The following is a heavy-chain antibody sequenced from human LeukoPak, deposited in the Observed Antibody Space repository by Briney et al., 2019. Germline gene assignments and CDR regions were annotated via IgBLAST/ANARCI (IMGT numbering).Heavy chain of an antibody. D-gene: IGHD1-26*01. V-gene: IGHV3-66*01. CDR3: VRVRYSGSWFPVPNFDC. CDR2: IYTSGDT. CDR1: GVTVSGGY. J-gene: IGHJ4*02. Sequence: PGGSLRLSCAASGVTVSGGYMSWVRQAPGKGLEWVSVIYTSGDTYYADSVKGRFTISRDSPKNTLYLQMNTLRTEDTAVYYCVRVRYSGSWFPVPNFDCWGQGTLVTVSS.